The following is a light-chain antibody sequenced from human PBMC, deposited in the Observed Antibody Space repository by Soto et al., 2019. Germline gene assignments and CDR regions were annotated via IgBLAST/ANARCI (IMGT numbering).Light chain of an antibody. V-gene: IGLV1-40*01. CDR2: DSR. CDR1: SSNIGTGFH. Sequence: QSVLTQPPSVSGAPGQRITISCTGTSSNIGTGFHVHWYQQVPGTAPKLLIFDSRNRPSGVPDRFSGSKSGTSASLAITGLQADDEAYYYCQSYDSSLSGWVFGGGTQLTVL. CDR3: QSYDSSLSGWV. J-gene: IGLJ3*02.